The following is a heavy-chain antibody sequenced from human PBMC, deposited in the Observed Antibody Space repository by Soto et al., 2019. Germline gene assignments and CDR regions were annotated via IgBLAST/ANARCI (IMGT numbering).Heavy chain of an antibody. J-gene: IGHJ6*02. CDR3: ARGVRTDYYQYYGMGV. D-gene: IGHD3-9*01. CDR1: GFPFSLHS. CDR2: SSTGSTNI. V-gene: IGHV3-48*01. Sequence: RLSCSASGFPFSLHSMSCVRQAPGKGLESVSYSSTGSTNIHYADSAKGRFTSSRDSASSSRYLQMNSLRAHDTAVYYCARGVRTDYYQYYGMGVWGQDTTVTVSS.